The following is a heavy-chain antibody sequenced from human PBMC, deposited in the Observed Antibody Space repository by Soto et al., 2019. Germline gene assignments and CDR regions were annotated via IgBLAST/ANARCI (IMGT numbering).Heavy chain of an antibody. V-gene: IGHV1-18*01. Sequence: ASVKVSCKASGYTFTSYGISWVRQAPGQGLEWMGWISANNGNTNYAQKLQGRVTITTDESTSTAYMELSSLRSEDTAVYYCAALTYYDFWSGQDNFDYWGQGTLVTVSS. J-gene: IGHJ4*02. CDR3: AALTYYDFWSGQDNFDY. CDR1: GYTFTSYG. CDR2: ISANNGNT. D-gene: IGHD3-3*01.